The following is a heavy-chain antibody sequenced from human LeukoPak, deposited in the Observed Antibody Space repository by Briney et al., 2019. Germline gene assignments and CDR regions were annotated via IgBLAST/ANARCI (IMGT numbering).Heavy chain of an antibody. Sequence: GGSLRLSCAASGFTFSSYAMSWVRQAPGKGLEWVSAIGGSGGSTYYADSVKGRFTISRDNSKNTLYLQMNSLRAEDTAVYYCAKDLSFLYYFDYWGQGTLVTVSS. V-gene: IGHV3-23*01. CDR1: GFTFSSYA. J-gene: IGHJ4*02. D-gene: IGHD3-16*02. CDR3: AKDLSFLYYFDY. CDR2: IGGSGGST.